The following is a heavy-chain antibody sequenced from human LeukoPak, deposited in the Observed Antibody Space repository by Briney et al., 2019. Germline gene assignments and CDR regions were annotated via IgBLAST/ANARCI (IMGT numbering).Heavy chain of an antibody. CDR3: ARGYSYGTFDY. D-gene: IGHD5-18*01. J-gene: IGHJ4*02. CDR2: IYYSGST. Sequence: SETLSLTCTVSGGSISSYYWSWIRQPPGKGLEWIGYIYYSGSTNYNPSLKSRVTISVDTSKNQFSLKLSSVTAADTAVYYCARGYSYGTFDYWGQGTLVTVSS. CDR1: GGSISSYY. V-gene: IGHV4-59*08.